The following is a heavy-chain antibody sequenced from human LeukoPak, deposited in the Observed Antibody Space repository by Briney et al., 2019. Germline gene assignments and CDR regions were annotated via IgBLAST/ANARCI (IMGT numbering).Heavy chain of an antibody. D-gene: IGHD3-10*01. V-gene: IGHV4-34*01. CDR3: TREGSGSLFYYGMDV. CDR2: INHSGST. J-gene: IGHJ6*02. Sequence: GSLRLSCAASGFTFSNAWMSWVRQAPGKGLEWIGEINHSGSTNYNPSLKSRVTISVDTSKKQFSLKLSSVTAADSAVYYCTREGSGSLFYYGMDVWGQGTTVTVSS. CDR1: GFTFSNAW.